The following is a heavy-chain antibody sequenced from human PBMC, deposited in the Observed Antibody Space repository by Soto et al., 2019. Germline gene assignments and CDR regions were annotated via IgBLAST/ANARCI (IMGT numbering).Heavy chain of an antibody. J-gene: IGHJ5*02. Sequence: GWSLRLSCAASGFTFSSYSMNWVRQAPGKGLEWVSSISSSSSYIYYADSVKGRFTISRDNAKNSLYLQMNSMRAEDTAVYYCARSIIVPAAMSVNWFDPWGHGNMVTLYS. CDR1: GFTFSSYS. CDR2: ISSSSSYI. V-gene: IGHV3-21*01. CDR3: ARSIIVPAAMSVNWFDP. D-gene: IGHD2-2*01.